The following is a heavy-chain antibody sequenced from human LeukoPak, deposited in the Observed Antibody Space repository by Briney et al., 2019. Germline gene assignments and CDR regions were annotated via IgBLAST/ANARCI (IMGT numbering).Heavy chain of an antibody. CDR2: INHSGST. J-gene: IGHJ5*02. D-gene: IGHD6-13*01. CDR3: ARGGGYSSSWYRWFDP. V-gene: IGHV4-34*01. CDR1: GGSFSVYY. Sequence: SETLSLTCAVYGGSFSVYYWSWIRQPPGKGLEWIGEINHSGSTYYNPSLKSRVTISVDTSKNQFSLKLSSVTAADTAVYYCARGGGYSSSWYRWFDPWGQGTLVTVSS.